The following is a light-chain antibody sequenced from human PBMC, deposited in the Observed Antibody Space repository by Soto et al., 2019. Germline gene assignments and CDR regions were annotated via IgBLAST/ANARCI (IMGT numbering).Light chain of an antibody. Sequence: AQSPGTLSLAPGERATLSCRASQSVDSRYFTWYQHKSGQAPRLLIYGASSSATHIPDRFSGSGSGTDFTLSISRLEPEDFAVSYCQHYDACQWTFGRGTKVEV. J-gene: IGKJ1*01. V-gene: IGKV3-20*01. CDR2: GAS. CDR1: QSVDSRY. CDR3: QHYDACQWT.